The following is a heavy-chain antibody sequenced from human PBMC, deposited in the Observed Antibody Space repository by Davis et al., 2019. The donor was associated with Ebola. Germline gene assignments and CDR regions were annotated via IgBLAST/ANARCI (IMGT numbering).Heavy chain of an antibody. CDR3: ARGRPRGAYGSGSYVWFDP. J-gene: IGHJ5*02. V-gene: IGHV4-34*01. CDR2: INHSGST. Sequence: PSETLSLTCAVYGGSFSGYYWSWIRQPPGKGLEWIGEINHSGSTNYNPSLKSRVTISVDTSKNQFSLKLSSVTAADTAVYYCARGRPRGAYGSGSYVWFDPWGQGTLVTVSS. D-gene: IGHD3-10*01. CDR1: GGSFSGYY.